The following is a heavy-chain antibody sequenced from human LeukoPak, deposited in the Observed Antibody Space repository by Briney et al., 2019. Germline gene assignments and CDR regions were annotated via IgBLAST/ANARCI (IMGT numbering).Heavy chain of an antibody. CDR3: AKGGPGVLLWFGHNLDP. CDR2: INAGNGNT. V-gene: IGHV1-18*01. D-gene: IGHD3-10*01. CDR1: GYTFTSYG. Sequence: ASVKVSCKASGYTFTSYGISWVRQAPGQGLEWMGWINAGNGNTKYPQEFQGRVTITRDTSASTAYMELSSLRAEDTAVYYCAKGGPGVLLWFGHNLDPWGQGTLVTVSS. J-gene: IGHJ5*02.